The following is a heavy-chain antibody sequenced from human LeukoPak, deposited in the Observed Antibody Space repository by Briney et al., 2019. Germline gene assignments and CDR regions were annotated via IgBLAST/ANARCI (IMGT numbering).Heavy chain of an antibody. D-gene: IGHD6-13*01. CDR2: ISSSGTSI. J-gene: IGHJ4*02. CDR1: GFTFSDYY. CDR3: ARKEYSSSWYAIDY. V-gene: IGHV3-11*01. Sequence: PGGSLRLSCAASGFTFSDYYMSWIRQAPGKGLEWVPYISSSGTSIYYADSVKGRFTISRDNTKNSQYLQMNSLRAEDAAVYYCARKEYSSSWYAIDYWGQGTLVTVSS.